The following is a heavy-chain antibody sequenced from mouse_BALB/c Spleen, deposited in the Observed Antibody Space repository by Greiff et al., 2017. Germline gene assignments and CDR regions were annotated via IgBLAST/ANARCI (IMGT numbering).Heavy chain of an antibody. V-gene: IGHV1-69*01. CDR3: ARDYYGSSYGFDY. J-gene: IGHJ2*01. CDR1: GYTFTDYW. Sequence: QVQLQQPGAELVMPGASVKMSCKASGYTFTDYWMHWVKQRPGQDLEWIGAIDTSDSYTSYNQKFKGKATLTVDESSSTAYMQLSSLTSEDSAVYYCARDYYGSSYGFDYWGQGTTLTVSS. CDR2: IDTSDSYT. D-gene: IGHD1-1*01.